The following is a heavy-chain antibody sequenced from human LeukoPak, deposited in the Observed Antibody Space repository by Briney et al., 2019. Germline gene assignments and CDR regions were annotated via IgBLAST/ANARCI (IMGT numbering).Heavy chain of an antibody. CDR2: ISSSSSYI. Sequence: GGSLRLSCAASGFTFSSYSMNWVRQAPGKGLEWVSSISSSSSYIYYADSVKGRFTISGDNAKNSLYLQMNSLRAEDTAVYYCAVGGIAAAANDAFDIWGQGTMVTVSS. CDR3: AVGGIAAAANDAFDI. CDR1: GFTFSSYS. J-gene: IGHJ3*02. V-gene: IGHV3-21*01. D-gene: IGHD6-13*01.